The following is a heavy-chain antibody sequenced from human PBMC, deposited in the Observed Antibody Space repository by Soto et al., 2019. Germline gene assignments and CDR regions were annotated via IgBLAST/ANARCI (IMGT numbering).Heavy chain of an antibody. CDR1: GFTFSSYW. Sequence: GGSLRLSCAASGFTFSSYWMSWVRQAPGKGLEWVANIRQDGSEKYYVDSVKGRFTISRDNAKNSLYLQMNSLRAEDTAVYYCSTVTTRDAFDIWGQGTMVTVSS. CDR3: STVTTRDAFDI. CDR2: IRQDGSEK. V-gene: IGHV3-7*01. J-gene: IGHJ3*02. D-gene: IGHD4-17*01.